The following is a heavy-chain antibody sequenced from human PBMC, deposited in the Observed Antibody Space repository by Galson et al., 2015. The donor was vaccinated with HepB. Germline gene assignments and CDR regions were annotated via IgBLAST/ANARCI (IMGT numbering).Heavy chain of an antibody. D-gene: IGHD1-1*01. CDR1: GYIFTGNY. CDR3: ARGRPDDDAFDI. CDR2: INPNIGGT. V-gene: IGHV1-2*02. Sequence: SVKVSCKAPGYIFTGNYMHWLRQAPGQGLEWMGWINPNIGGTNYAQKFQGRVTVTRDTSINTVYMELRRLKSDDTAVYYCARGRPDDDAFDIWGQGTMVTVSS. J-gene: IGHJ3*02.